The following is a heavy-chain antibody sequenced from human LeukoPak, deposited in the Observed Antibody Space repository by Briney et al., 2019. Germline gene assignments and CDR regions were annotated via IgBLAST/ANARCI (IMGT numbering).Heavy chain of an antibody. Sequence: GGSLRLSCAASGFTFSSYWMHWVRQAPGKGLVWVSHINTDGSTTTYADSVEGRFTISRDSAKNTLYLQMNSLRAEDTAMYYCARDLTSCSGGSCYPTWFDPWGQGTLVTVSS. V-gene: IGHV3-74*01. CDR2: INTDGSTT. CDR1: GFTFSSYW. CDR3: ARDLTSCSGGSCYPTWFDP. D-gene: IGHD2-15*01. J-gene: IGHJ5*02.